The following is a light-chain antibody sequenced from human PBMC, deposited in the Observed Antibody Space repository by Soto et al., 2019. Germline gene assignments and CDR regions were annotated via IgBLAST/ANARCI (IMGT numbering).Light chain of an antibody. V-gene: IGKV1-33*01. Sequence: DIQMTQSPSSLSASVGDRVTITCQASQDIDQFLNWFQQKPGKAPKLLIYDASNLETGVPSRFSGSGSGTDFTLPISSPRPEDNATYYCQQYLNVPFHFGQGKRQEI. CDR2: DAS. J-gene: IGKJ5*01. CDR1: QDIDQF. CDR3: QQYLNVPFH.